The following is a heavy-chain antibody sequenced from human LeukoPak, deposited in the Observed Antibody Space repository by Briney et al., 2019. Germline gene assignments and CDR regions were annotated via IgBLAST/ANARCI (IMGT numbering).Heavy chain of an antibody. D-gene: IGHD6-19*01. CDR1: GYTFTGYY. V-gene: IGHV1-2*02. CDR3: ARGAVAGFLLLEFDY. J-gene: IGHJ4*02. Sequence: ASVKVSCKASGYTFTGYYMHWVRQAPGQGLEWMGWINPNSGGTNYAQKFQGRVTMTRDTSISTAYMELSRLRSDDTAVYYCARGAVAGFLLLEFDYWDQGTLVTVSS. CDR2: INPNSGGT.